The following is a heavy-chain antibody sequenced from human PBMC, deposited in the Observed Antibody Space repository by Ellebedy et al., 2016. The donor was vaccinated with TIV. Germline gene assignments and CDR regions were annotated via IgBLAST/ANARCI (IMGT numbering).Heavy chain of an antibody. CDR2: IKQDGSEK. CDR3: ARLQMTTTFNWFDP. CDR1: GFTFSSYW. J-gene: IGHJ5*02. D-gene: IGHD4-17*01. V-gene: IGHV3-7*03. Sequence: GGSLRLPXAASGFTFSSYWMSWVRQTPGKGLEWVANIKQDGSEKYYVDSVKGRFTISRDNAKNSLYLQMNSLRAEDTAVYYCARLQMTTTFNWFDPWGQGTLVTVSS.